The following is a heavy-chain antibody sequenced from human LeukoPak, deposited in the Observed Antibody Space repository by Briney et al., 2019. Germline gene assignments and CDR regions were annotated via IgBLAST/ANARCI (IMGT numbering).Heavy chain of an antibody. CDR1: GFTFSASA. J-gene: IGHJ4*02. Sequence: GGSLKLSCAASGFTFSASAMHWVRQASGKGLEWVGRIRSRANRYATAYAASVKGRFTISRDDLKNTAYLQTNSLKAEDTAVYFCTRLYDSGYDYWGQGTLVTVSS. CDR2: IRSRANRYAT. V-gene: IGHV3-73*01. D-gene: IGHD3-3*01. CDR3: TRLYDSGYDY.